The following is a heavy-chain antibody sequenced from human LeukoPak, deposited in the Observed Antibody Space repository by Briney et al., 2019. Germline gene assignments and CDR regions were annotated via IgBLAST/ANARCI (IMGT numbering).Heavy chain of an antibody. CDR1: GFTFSNYA. V-gene: IGHV3-7*01. J-gene: IGHJ4*02. Sequence: PGGSLRLSCVVSGFTFSNYAMNWVRQAPGKGLEWVAIIDKDGNEIKYVDSVKGRFTLSRDNAKNSVYLQMNSLTTEDTALYYCVTDGDKWNDFEYWGQGTLVTVSS. CDR2: IDKDGNEI. D-gene: IGHD1-1*01. CDR3: VTDGDKWNDFEY.